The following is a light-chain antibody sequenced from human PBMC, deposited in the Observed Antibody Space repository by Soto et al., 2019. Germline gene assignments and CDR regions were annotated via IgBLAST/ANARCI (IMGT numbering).Light chain of an antibody. V-gene: IGKV1-33*01. J-gene: IGKJ2*02. CDR2: DAS. CDR1: QDISNY. Sequence: DIQMTQSPSSLSASVGDRVTITCQASQDISNYLNWYQQKPGKAPKLLIYDASNLETGVPSRFSGRGSGTDFTFTIRSMQPEDMATYYCQQYDNLPRTFGQGTKLEIK. CDR3: QQYDNLPRT.